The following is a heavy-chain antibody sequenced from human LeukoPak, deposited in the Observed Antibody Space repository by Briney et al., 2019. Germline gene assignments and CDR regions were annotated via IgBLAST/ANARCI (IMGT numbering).Heavy chain of an antibody. D-gene: IGHD2-15*01. CDR3: ASPVAAIDAFDV. V-gene: IGHV3-23*01. CDR2: ISGSGGTT. J-gene: IGHJ3*01. CDR1: GFSFSRHA. Sequence: GGSLRLSCAASGFSFSRHAMSWVRQAPGKGLEWVSIISGSGGTTYYADSVKGRFTIARDNSKNTLYLQMNSLRAEDTAIYYCASPVAAIDAFDVWGQGTMVTVSS.